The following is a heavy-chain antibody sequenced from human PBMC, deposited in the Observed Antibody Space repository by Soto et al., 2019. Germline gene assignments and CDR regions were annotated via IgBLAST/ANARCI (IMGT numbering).Heavy chain of an antibody. CDR2: ISSSIDYT. J-gene: IGHJ5*02. Sequence: GGSLRLSCASSGFTFSDYYMSCIRQAPGKGLEWVSYISSSIDYTKYADSVKGRFTISRDNGKNSLYLQMNSLRAEDTAVYYCAVLSAYNWFDPWGKGTLVIVSS. D-gene: IGHD2-2*01. V-gene: IGHV3-11*06. CDR1: GFTFSDYY. CDR3: AVLSAYNWFDP.